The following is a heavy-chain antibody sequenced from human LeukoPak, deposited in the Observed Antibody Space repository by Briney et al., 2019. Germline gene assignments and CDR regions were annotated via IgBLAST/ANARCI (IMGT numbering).Heavy chain of an antibody. Sequence: ASVKVSCKASGYTFSNYGITWVRQAPGQGLEWMGWISADNGNANYAQKVQGRVTMTTDTSTSTAYMELRSLRSDDTAVYYCARVTYYYDRRGYYVEPVPPDYWGQGTLVSVSS. CDR1: GYTFSNYG. CDR3: ARVTYYYDRRGYYVEPVPPDY. J-gene: IGHJ4*02. V-gene: IGHV1-18*01. D-gene: IGHD3-22*01. CDR2: ISADNGNA.